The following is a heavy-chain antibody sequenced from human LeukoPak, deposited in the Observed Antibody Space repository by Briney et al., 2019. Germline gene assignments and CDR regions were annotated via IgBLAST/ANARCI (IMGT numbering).Heavy chain of an antibody. CDR1: GYSFTSYW. Sequence: GESLKISCKGSGYSFTSYWIGWVRQMPGKGLEWMGIIYLGDSDTRYSPSFQGQVTISADKSISTAYLQWSSLKASDTAMYYCASSDCGGDCPSGAFDYWGQGTLVTVSS. D-gene: IGHD2-21*02. CDR3: ASSDCGGDCPSGAFDY. J-gene: IGHJ4*02. CDR2: IYLGDSDT. V-gene: IGHV5-51*01.